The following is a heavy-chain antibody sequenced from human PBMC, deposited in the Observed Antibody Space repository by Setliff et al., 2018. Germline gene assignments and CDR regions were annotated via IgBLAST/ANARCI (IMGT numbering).Heavy chain of an antibody. V-gene: IGHV4-34*01. CDR2: IDQSGIT. CDR3: ARGRRITMIVVPPGVFDI. CDR1: GGSFSGYY. D-gene: IGHD3-22*01. Sequence: SETLSLTCTVYGGSFSGYYWSWIRQPPGKGPEWIGEIDQSGITNYNPSLKSRVTISIDTSKNQFSLRLSSVTATDTAVYYCARGRRITMIVVPPGVFDIWGQGTMVTVSS. J-gene: IGHJ3*02.